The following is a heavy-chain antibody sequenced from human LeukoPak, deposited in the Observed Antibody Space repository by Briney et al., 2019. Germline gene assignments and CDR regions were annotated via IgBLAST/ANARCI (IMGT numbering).Heavy chain of an antibody. Sequence: PGGSLRLSCAASGFTFSSYGMSWVRQAPGKGLEWVSAISGSGGSTYYADSVKGRFTISRDNSKNTLYLQMNSLRAEDTAVYYCAKDPNYGGNSGGDAFDIWGQGTMVTVSS. CDR2: ISGSGGST. J-gene: IGHJ3*02. D-gene: IGHD4-23*01. CDR1: GFTFSSYG. CDR3: AKDPNYGGNSGGDAFDI. V-gene: IGHV3-23*01.